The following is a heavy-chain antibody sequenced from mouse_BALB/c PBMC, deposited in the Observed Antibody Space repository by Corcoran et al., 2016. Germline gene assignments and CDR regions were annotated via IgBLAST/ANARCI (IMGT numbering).Heavy chain of an antibody. CDR1: GYTFTNYG. CDR2: INTYTGEP. Sequence: QIQLVQSGPELKKPGETVKISCKASGYTFTNYGMNWVKQAPGKGLKWMGWINTYTGEPTYAKAFKGRFAFSLETSASTAYLQINNLKNEDTATDFSAITTVVATFAYWGQGTLVTVSA. D-gene: IGHD1-1*01. V-gene: IGHV9-3-1*01. J-gene: IGHJ3*01. CDR3: AITTVVATFAY.